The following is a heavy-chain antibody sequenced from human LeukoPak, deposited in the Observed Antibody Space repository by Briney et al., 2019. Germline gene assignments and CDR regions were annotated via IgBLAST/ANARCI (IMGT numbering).Heavy chain of an antibody. CDR1: GFTFSSYW. CDR3: ARDRGYSTFDM. Sequence: GGSLRLSCVASGFTFSSYWMAWVRQAPGKGLEWVANTNQDGSEKDYVDSVKGRLTISRDNAKNSLCLQMNSLRAEDTAVYYCARDRGYSTFDMWGQGTMVTVSS. CDR2: TNQDGSEK. J-gene: IGHJ3*02. D-gene: IGHD5-18*01. V-gene: IGHV3-7*05.